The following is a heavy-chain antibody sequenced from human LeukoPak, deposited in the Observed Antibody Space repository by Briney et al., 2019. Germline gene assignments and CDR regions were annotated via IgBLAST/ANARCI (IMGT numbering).Heavy chain of an antibody. CDR3: VRASPPHWIYGPSFAS. V-gene: IGHV3-9*01. Sequence: GRSLRLSCAGSGFTFDEYAMHWVRQVPGKGLEWVLGISWDSGSLVYLDSVKGRFTISGDNAKNSLYLQMNSLRSEDTALYYCVRASPPHWIYGPSFASWAQGILFPSSS. CDR1: GFTFDEYA. CDR2: ISWDSGSL. D-gene: IGHD1-1*01. J-gene: IGHJ4*02.